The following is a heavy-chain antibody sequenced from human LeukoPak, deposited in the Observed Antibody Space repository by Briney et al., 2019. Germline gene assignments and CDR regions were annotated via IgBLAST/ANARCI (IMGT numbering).Heavy chain of an antibody. V-gene: IGHV4-59*01. J-gene: IGHJ4*02. CDR1: GGSISSYY. D-gene: IGHD6-19*01. Sequence: SQTLSLTCSVSGGSISSYYWRWVRQPPGKGLVLIGYIYSSGYTNYVPSLKSRVTISVYTSKNQFSLQLSSVTAADTAVYYCARGQAVAGVWGQGTLVTVSS. CDR2: IYSSGYT. CDR3: ARGQAVAGV.